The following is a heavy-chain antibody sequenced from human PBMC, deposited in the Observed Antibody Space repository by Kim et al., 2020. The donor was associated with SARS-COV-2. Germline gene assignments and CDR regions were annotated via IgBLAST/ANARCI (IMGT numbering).Heavy chain of an antibody. D-gene: IGHD3-3*01. CDR1: GFTFSSYW. CDR3: AGGAYYDFWSGYSLTNYYYYGMDV. CDR2: INSDGSST. V-gene: IGHV3-74*01. Sequence: GGSLRLSCAASGFTFSSYWMHWVRQAPGKGLVWVSRINSDGSSTSYADSVKGRFTISRDNAKNTLYLQMNSLRAEDTAVYYCAGGAYYDFWSGYSLTNYYYYGMDVWGQGTTVTVSS. J-gene: IGHJ6*02.